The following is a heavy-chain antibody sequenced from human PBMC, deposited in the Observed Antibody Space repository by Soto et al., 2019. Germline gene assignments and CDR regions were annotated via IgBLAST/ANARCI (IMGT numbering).Heavy chain of an antibody. D-gene: IGHD2-2*01. J-gene: IGHJ5*02. CDR2: ISLYSDGT. V-gene: IGHV1-18*01. CDR1: GYTFSNYG. CDR3: ERLVADAEAWFCT. Sequence: ASVKVSCPTSGYTFSNYGITWVRQAPGQPLEWLGWISLYSDGTNYAQKFQGRVSMTTDTSTTTDYMELRSLRSDDTAVYYWERLVADAEAWFCTCGQGTLVTVSS.